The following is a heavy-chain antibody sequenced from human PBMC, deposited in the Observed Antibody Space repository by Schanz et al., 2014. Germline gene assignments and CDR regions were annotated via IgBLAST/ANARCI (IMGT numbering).Heavy chain of an antibody. V-gene: IGHV3-21*05. Sequence: EVQLVESGGGLVKPGGSLRLSCAASGFTFSSYSMNWVRQAPGKGLEWVSYICSSGNTIYYADSVKGRFTISRDNSKNTLYLQMNSLRADDTAVDFCARAHGNNWYGKGLDYWGQGTQVTVSS. J-gene: IGHJ4*02. D-gene: IGHD1-1*01. CDR2: ICSSGNTI. CDR3: ARAHGNNWYGKGLDY. CDR1: GFTFSSYS.